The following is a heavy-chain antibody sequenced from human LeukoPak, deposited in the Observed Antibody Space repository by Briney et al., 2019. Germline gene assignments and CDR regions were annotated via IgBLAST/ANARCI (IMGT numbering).Heavy chain of an antibody. Sequence: ASVKVSCKASGYTFTSYGISWVRQAPGQGLEWMGWISAYNGNRNYAQKLQGRVTMTTDTSTSTAYMELRSLRSGDTAVYYCARDRPTPRALEWLLVGYYYYYGMDVWGQGTTVTVSS. D-gene: IGHD3-3*01. CDR1: GYTFTSYG. CDR2: ISAYNGNR. V-gene: IGHV1-18*01. J-gene: IGHJ6*02. CDR3: ARDRPTPRALEWLLVGYYYYYGMDV.